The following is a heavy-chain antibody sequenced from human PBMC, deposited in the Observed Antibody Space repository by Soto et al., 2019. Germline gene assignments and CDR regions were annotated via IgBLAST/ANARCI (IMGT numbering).Heavy chain of an antibody. CDR3: ARRPLVRVIIPYYFDS. J-gene: IGHJ4*02. V-gene: IGHV4-39*02. D-gene: IGHD3-3*01. CDR2: IYYSGSP. CDR1: GGSINNSSFY. Sequence: QLQLQESGPGLVKPSETLSLTCTVSGGSINNSSFYWGWVRQPPGKRLEWIGSIYYSGSPYYNPAPTSPLTISVYTSKNHFSLNLSSVTAADTAVYFCARRPLVRVIIPYYFDSWGQGTLVTVSS.